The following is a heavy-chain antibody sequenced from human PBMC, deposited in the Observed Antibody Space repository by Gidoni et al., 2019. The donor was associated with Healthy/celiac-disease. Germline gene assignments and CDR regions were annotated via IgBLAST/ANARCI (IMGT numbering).Heavy chain of an antibody. D-gene: IGHD6-19*01. CDR2: IDWDDDK. CDR3: ARIGCGSGWSPFDY. J-gene: IGHJ4*02. V-gene: IGHV2-70*15. Sequence: QVTLRESGPALVKPTQTLTLTCTFSGFSLSTSGMCVSWIRQPPGKALEWLARIDWDDDKYYSTSLKTRLTISKDTSKNQVVLTMTNMDPVDTATYYCARIGCGSGWSPFDYWGQGTLVTVSS. CDR1: GFSLSTSGMC.